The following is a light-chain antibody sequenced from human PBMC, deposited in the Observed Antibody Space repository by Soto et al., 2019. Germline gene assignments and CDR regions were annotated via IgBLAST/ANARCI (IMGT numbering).Light chain of an antibody. V-gene: IGKV3-20*01. J-gene: IGKJ5*01. CDR2: GAS. CDR3: QQYGSSPIT. Sequence: EIVLTQSPGTLSLSPGERATLSCRASQSFSRSYFAWYQQKPGQAPRLLIYGASTRATGIPDRFSGSGSGTDFTLTISRLEPEDFAVYYCQQYGSSPITFGQGTRLEIK. CDR1: QSFSRSY.